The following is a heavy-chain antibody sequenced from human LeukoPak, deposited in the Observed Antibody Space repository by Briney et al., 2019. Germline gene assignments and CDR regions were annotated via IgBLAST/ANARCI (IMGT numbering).Heavy chain of an antibody. CDR1: GGSISSYY. CDR2: IYHSGST. CDR3: ARDGLGFDTSGFSR. V-gene: IGHV4-39*07. D-gene: IGHD3-3*01. Sequence: SETLSLTCTVSGGSISSYYWGWTRQAPGKGLEWIATIYHSGSTYYNPSLQSRVTISLDTSKNQFSLKLRSLTAADTAVYFCARDGLGFDTSGFSRWGQGTLVTVSS. J-gene: IGHJ4*02.